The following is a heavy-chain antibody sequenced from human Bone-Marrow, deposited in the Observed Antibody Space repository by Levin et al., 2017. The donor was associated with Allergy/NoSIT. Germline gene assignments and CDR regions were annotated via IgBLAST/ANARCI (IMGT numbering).Heavy chain of an antibody. Sequence: GSLRLSCTVSGGSISNYYWSWIRQPPGKGLEWIAYIYYSGSTNYNPSLKSRVTISIDTSKNQFSLKLSSVTAADTAVYYCARGGGWYEYWGQGTLVTVSS. J-gene: IGHJ4*02. D-gene: IGHD6-19*01. CDR2: IYYSGST. CDR3: ARGGGWYEY. CDR1: GGSISNYY. V-gene: IGHV4-59*01.